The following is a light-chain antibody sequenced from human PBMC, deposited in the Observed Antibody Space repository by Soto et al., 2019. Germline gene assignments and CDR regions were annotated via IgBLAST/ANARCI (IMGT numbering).Light chain of an antibody. J-gene: IGKJ1*01. CDR2: KTS. CDR3: QQYNSYPWT. V-gene: IGKV1-5*03. CDR1: QTVSDW. Sequence: DIQMTQSPSTLSASVGDRVTITCRASQTVSDWLAWYQQKPGKAPKLLMYKTSSLESGVPSRFSGSRSGTEFTLTISSLQPDDFATYFCQQYNSYPWTFGQGTKVDIK.